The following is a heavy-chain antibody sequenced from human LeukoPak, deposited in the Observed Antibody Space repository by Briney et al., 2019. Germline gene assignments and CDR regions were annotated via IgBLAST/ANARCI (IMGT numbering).Heavy chain of an antibody. V-gene: IGHV3-9*01. Sequence: GGSLRLSCAASGFTFDDYAMHWVRQAPGKGLEWVSGISWNSGSIGYADSVKGRFTISRDNAKNSLYLQMNSLRAEDTALYYCAKDYDFWSGQLPLGGAFDIWGQGTLVTVSS. D-gene: IGHD3-3*01. CDR1: GFTFDDYA. J-gene: IGHJ3*02. CDR2: ISWNSGSI. CDR3: AKDYDFWSGQLPLGGAFDI.